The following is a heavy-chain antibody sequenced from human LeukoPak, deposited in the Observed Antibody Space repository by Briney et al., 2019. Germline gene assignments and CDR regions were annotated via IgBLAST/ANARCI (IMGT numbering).Heavy chain of an antibody. CDR2: IYYSGST. V-gene: IGHV4-34*01. J-gene: IGHJ4*02. Sequence: PSETLSLTCAVYGGSFSGYYWSWIRQPPGKGLEWIGSIYYSGSTYYNPSLKSRVTISVDTSKNQFSLKLTSVTAADTAVYYCARTSYYGSGSYDYWGQGTLVTVSS. CDR1: GGSFSGYY. D-gene: IGHD3-10*01. CDR3: ARTSYYGSGSYDY.